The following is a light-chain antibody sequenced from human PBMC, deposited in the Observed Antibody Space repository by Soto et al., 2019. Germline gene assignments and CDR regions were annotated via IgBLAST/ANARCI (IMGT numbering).Light chain of an antibody. CDR2: AAS. V-gene: IGKV1-39*01. J-gene: IGKJ4*01. CDR1: YSISTY. CDR3: QHGYSNPLT. Sequence: IHLTQSPSSLSASXGHRVTLTCRASYSISTYLHSYQQKPGXAPNLVXYAASTLQSGAPSSFSGSGSATDFTPTISSLQPEDFATYFGQHGYSNPLTFGGGTKVDIK.